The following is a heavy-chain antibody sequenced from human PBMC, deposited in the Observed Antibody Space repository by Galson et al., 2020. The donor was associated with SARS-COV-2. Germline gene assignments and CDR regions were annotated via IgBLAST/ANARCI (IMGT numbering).Heavy chain of an antibody. Sequence: GGSLRLSCAASGFTVSSNYMSWVRQAPGKGLEWVSVIYSGGSKFYADSVKGRVTISRDSSKNTVYLQMDSLRAEDTALYYCARIYSSDHVWGSPSWALDVGGQGTTVTVSS. D-gene: IGHD3-16*01. CDR2: IYSGGSK. CDR3: ARIYSSDHVWGSPSWALDV. J-gene: IGHJ6*02. V-gene: IGHV3-53*01. CDR1: GFTVSSNY.